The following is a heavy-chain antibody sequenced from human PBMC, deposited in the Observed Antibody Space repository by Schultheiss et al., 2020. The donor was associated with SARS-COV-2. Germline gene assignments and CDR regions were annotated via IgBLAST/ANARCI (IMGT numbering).Heavy chain of an antibody. V-gene: IGHV3-33*01. CDR3: ARDMGGGAMDY. Sequence: GGSLRLSCAASGFTFSRYGMEWVRQAPGKGLEWVAALWYDGSNKNYADSVNGRFTISRDNSKKTLYLQMNSLRAEDTAVYYCARDMGGGAMDYWGQGTLVTV. J-gene: IGHJ4*02. CDR2: LWYDGSNK. CDR1: GFTFSRYG. D-gene: IGHD3-16*01.